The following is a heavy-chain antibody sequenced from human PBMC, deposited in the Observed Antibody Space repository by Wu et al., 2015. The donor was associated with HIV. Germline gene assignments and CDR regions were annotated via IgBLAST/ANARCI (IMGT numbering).Heavy chain of an antibody. J-gene: IGHJ6*03. CDR3: ARGSFWYSSSSRPRDYYYYMDV. D-gene: IGHD6-13*01. CDR1: GGTFNNYA. V-gene: IGHV1-69*12. CDR2: TIPVFGTV. Sequence: QVQLVQSGAEVKKPGSSVKVSCKASGGTFNNYAVSWVRQAPGQGLEWMAGTIPVFGTVNYAQKFQGRVAITADESTDTAYMELSSLTYEDTAVYYCARGSFWYSSSSRPRDYYYYMDVVGQKGTTVHRLL.